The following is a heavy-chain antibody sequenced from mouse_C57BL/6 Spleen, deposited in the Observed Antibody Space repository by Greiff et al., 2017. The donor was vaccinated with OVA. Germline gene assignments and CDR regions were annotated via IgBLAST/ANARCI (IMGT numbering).Heavy chain of an antibody. D-gene: IGHD3-1*01. CDR3: AIQLCLPPLETY. CDR1: GYTFTSYW. Sequence: QVQLQQSGAELVMPGASVKLSCKASGYTFTSYWMHWVKQRPGQGLEWIGEIDPSDSYTNYNQKFKGKSTLTVDKSSSTAYMQLSSLTSEDSAVYYCAIQLCLPPLETYWGQGTLVTVSA. CDR2: IDPSDSYT. J-gene: IGHJ3*01. V-gene: IGHV1-69*01.